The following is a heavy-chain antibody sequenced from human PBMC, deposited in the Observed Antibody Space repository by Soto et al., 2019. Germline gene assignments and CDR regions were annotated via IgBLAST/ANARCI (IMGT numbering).Heavy chain of an antibody. CDR1: GYTFTRYN. CDR2: INAGNGNT. D-gene: IGHD6-19*01. CDR3: ARHGSGWDY. Sequence: ASVKVSCKASGYTFTRYNMHWVRQAPGQRLEWRGWINAGNGNTRYSQKFQGRVTITRDTSASTAYMELSSLRSEDTAVYYCARHGSGWDYWGQGTLVTVSS. J-gene: IGHJ4*02. V-gene: IGHV1-3*01.